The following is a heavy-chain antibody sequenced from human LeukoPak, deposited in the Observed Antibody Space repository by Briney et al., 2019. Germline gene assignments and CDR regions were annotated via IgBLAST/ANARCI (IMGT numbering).Heavy chain of an antibody. CDR1: GFTFSDYG. CDR2: ISGSGGST. V-gene: IGHV3-23*01. D-gene: IGHD3-9*01. Sequence: GGSLRLSCAASGFTFSDYGMSWVRQAPGKGLEWVSIISGSGGSTYYADSVKGRFTISRDNSKNTLYLQMNSLRAEDTAVYYCAKDQVYYGILTGQQQGSWFDPWGQGTLVTVSS. CDR3: AKDQVYYGILTGQQQGSWFDP. J-gene: IGHJ5*02.